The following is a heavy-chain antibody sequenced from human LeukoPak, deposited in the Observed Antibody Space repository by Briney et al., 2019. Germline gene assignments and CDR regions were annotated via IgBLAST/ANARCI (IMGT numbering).Heavy chain of an antibody. D-gene: IGHD3-10*01. CDR3: ARGYYGSGSYYRA. V-gene: IGHV1-18*04. J-gene: IGHJ5*02. Sequence: ASVKVSCKASGYTFTSYGISWVRQAPGQGLEWMGWISAYNGNTNYAQKFQGRVTMTRNTSISTAYMELSSLRSEDTAVYYCARGYYGSGSYYRAWGQGALVTVSS. CDR1: GYTFTSYG. CDR2: ISAYNGNT.